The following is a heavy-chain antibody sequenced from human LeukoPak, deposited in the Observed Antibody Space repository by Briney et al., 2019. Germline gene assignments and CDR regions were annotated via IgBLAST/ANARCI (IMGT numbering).Heavy chain of an antibody. D-gene: IGHD6-19*01. Sequence: SGPTLVKPTYTRTLTCSFSCFSRSSNGVGGAGIRQAPGKSLEWLALISCADYKRSNPLRRSRISITTATYKNQVVLTMTNMAPVDTDTYYCAHRGYNGGFYVDYWGQGTLVTVSS. CDR3: AHRGYNGGFYVDY. J-gene: IGHJ4*02. CDR2: ISCADYK. CDR1: CFSRSSNGVG. V-gene: IGHV2-5*02.